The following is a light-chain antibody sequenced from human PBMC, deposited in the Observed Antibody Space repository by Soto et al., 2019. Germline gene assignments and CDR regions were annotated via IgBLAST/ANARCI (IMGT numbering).Light chain of an antibody. V-gene: IGKV1-5*01. CDR3: QQYNSYSWT. CDR1: QRMTSW. Sequence: GDRVTITCRASQRMTSWLAWYQQKPGKAPKVLIYDASSLESGVPSRFSGSGSGTEFTLTISSLQPDEFATYYCQQYNSYSWTVGQGTKVDIK. CDR2: DAS. J-gene: IGKJ1*01.